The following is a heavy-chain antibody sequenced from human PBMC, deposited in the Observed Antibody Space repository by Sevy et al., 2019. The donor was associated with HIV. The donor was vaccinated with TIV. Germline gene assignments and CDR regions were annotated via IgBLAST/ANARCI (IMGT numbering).Heavy chain of an antibody. D-gene: IGHD4-4*01. CDR1: GYTLTELS. CDR3: ATGGEVDYSNYYFGY. J-gene: IGHJ4*02. V-gene: IGHV1-24*01. Sequence: ASVKVFCKVSGYTLTELSMHWVRQAPGKGLEWMGGFDPEDGETIYAQKFQGRVTMTEDTSTDTAYMELSSLRSDDTAVYYCATGGEVDYSNYYFGYRGQGTLVTVSS. CDR2: FDPEDGET.